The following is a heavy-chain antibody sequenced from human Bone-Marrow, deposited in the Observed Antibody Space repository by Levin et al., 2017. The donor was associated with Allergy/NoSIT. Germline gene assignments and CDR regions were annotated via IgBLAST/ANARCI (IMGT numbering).Heavy chain of an antibody. Sequence: SETLSLTCSVSGDSFTSTPSYWGWIRQPPGKGLEWIGSINYSGTTYHNPSLKSRVTVSVDTSKKQFSLRLTSVTAADTGVYYCARLDYTDSLNFHGMDVWGQGTTVTVS. CDR1: GDSFTSTPSY. V-gene: IGHV4-39*01. CDR3: ARLDYTDSLNFHGMDV. CDR2: INYSGTT. D-gene: IGHD4-17*01. J-gene: IGHJ6*02.